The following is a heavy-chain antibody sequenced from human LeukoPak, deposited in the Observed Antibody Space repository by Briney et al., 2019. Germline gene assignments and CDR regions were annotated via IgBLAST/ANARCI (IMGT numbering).Heavy chain of an antibody. Sequence: PSETLSLTCAVYGGSFSGYYWSWIRQPPGKGLEWIGEINHSGSTNYNPSLKSRVTISVDTSKNQFSLKLSSVTAADTAVYYCARGPGESTDYWGQGTLVTVSS. D-gene: IGHD3-16*01. V-gene: IGHV4-34*01. J-gene: IGHJ4*02. CDR1: GGSFSGYY. CDR3: ARGPGESTDY. CDR2: INHSGST.